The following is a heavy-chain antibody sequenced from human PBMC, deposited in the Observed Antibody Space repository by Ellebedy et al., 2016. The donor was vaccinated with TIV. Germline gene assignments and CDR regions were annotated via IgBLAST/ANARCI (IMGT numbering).Heavy chain of an antibody. CDR1: GGTFSSYA. V-gene: IGHV1-69*13. J-gene: IGHJ4*02. D-gene: IGHD5-12*01. CDR2: IIPIFGTA. CDR3: ARVRRLPRGYSGYDSEADY. Sequence: SVKVSXXASGGTFSSYAISWVRQAPGQGLEWMGGIIPIFGTANYAQKFQGRVTITADESTSTACMELSSLRSEDTAVYYCARVRRLPRGYSGYDSEADYWGQGTLVTVSS.